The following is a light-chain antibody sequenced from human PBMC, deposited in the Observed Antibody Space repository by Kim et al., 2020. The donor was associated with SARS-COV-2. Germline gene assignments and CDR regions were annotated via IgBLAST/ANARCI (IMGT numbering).Light chain of an antibody. CDR3: SSYTSSSTFV. J-gene: IGLJ2*01. Sequence: QSVVTQPASVSGSPGQSITISCTGTSSDVGGYNYVSWYQQHPGKAPKLMIYDVSKRPLGVSNRFSGSKSGNTASLTISGLQAEDEADYYCSSYTSSSTFVFGGGTQLTVL. CDR2: DVS. V-gene: IGLV2-14*01. CDR1: SSDVGGYNY.